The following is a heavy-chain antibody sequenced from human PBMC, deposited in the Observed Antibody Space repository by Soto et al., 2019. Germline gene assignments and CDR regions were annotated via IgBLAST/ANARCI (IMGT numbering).Heavy chain of an antibody. V-gene: IGHV3-30*04. CDR3: AKDRPYHSSGCVDY. J-gene: IGHJ4*02. Sequence: GGSLRLYCAASGINFNKYAMHWIRQAPGKGLEWVAIISPDGRNENYADTVKGRFTISRDNSKNTVYLQMNSLRAEETVKYYCAKDRPYHSSGCVDYWGQGTLVTVSS. D-gene: IGHD3-22*01. CDR2: ISPDGRNE. CDR1: GINFNKYA.